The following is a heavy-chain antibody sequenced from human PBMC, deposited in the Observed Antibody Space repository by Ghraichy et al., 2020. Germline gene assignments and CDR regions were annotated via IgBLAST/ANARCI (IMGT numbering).Heavy chain of an antibody. CDR1: GFTFSRNW. CDR3: VRTAPIDY. V-gene: IGHV3-7*04. Sequence: GESLRLSCEASGFTFSRNWMTWVRQAPGKGLEWVANIKQDGSEKYYAYSMEGRFTISRDNAKNSLFLQMNSLRVEDTAVYYCVRTAPIDYWGQGTLVTVSS. D-gene: IGHD2-2*01. CDR2: IKQDGSEK. J-gene: IGHJ4*02.